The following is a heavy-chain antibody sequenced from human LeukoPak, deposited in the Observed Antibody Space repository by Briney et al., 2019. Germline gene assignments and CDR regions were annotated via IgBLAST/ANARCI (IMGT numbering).Heavy chain of an antibody. J-gene: IGHJ6*04. CDR1: GFTFSSYA. CDR2: ISGSGGST. CDR3: ARLRGSGSPNYYYYGMDV. Sequence: GGSLRLSCAASGFTFSSYAMSWVRQAPGKGLEWVSAISGSGGSTYYADSVKGRFTISRDNAKNSLYLQMNSLRAEDTAVYYCARLRGSGSPNYYYYGMDVWGKGTTVTVSS. V-gene: IGHV3-23*01. D-gene: IGHD3-10*01.